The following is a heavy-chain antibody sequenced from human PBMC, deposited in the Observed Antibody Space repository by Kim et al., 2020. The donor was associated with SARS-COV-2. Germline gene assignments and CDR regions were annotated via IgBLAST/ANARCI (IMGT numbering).Heavy chain of an antibody. J-gene: IGHJ6*02. CDR3: ARGGPARRISGYYYGMDV. D-gene: IGHD3-3*01. Sequence: SVKVSCKASGGTFSSYAISWVRQAPGQGLEWMGRIIPILGIANYAQKFQGRVTITADKSTSTAYMELSSLRSEDTAVYYCARGGPARRISGYYYGMDVWGQGTTVTVSS. CDR1: GGTFSSYA. CDR2: IIPILGIA. V-gene: IGHV1-69*04.